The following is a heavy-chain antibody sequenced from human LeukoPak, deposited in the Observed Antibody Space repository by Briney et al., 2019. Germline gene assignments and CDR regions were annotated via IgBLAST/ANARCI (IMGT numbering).Heavy chain of an antibody. J-gene: IGHJ4*02. D-gene: IGHD3-22*01. Sequence: QSGGSLRLSCAASGFTFSDYWMHWVRQAPGKGLVWVSHINADEDRAAYADSVKGRFTISRDNARNTLYLQMNSLRAEDTAVYYCARDGYSSGYFGFWGQGTLVTVSS. CDR1: GFTFSDYW. CDR3: ARDGYSSGYFGF. V-gene: IGHV3-74*01. CDR2: INADEDRA.